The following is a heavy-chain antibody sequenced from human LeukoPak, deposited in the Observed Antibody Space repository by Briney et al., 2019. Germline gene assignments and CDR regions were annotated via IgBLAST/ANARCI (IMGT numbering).Heavy chain of an antibody. D-gene: IGHD5-18*01. Sequence: GASVKVSCKASGYTFTGYYMHWVRQAPGQGLEWMGWINPNGGGTKYAQKFQGRVTMTRDTSISTAYMELSNLGSDDTAVYYCARGEYNYGRDWFDPWGQGTLVTVSS. CDR1: GYTFTGYY. CDR2: INPNGGGT. CDR3: ARGEYNYGRDWFDP. V-gene: IGHV1-2*02. J-gene: IGHJ5*02.